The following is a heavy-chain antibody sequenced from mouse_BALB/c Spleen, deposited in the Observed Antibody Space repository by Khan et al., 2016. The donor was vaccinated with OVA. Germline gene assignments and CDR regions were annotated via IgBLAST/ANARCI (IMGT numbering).Heavy chain of an antibody. Sequence: EVQLQESGPGLVKPSQSLSLTCTVTGYSITSDYAWNWIRQFPGNKLEWMGSISYSGSPSYIPSLKSRISITRDTSKNQFFLQLNSVTTEDTATYYCARWFAYWGQGTLVTVSA. CDR2: ISYSGSP. CDR1: GYSITSDYA. V-gene: IGHV3-2*02. J-gene: IGHJ3*01. CDR3: ARWFAY.